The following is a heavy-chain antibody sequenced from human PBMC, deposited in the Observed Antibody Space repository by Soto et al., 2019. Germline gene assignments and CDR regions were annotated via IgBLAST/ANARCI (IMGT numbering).Heavy chain of an antibody. CDR1: GFSLSTTGVC. J-gene: IGHJ3*02. CDR2: IYWDDDK. CDR3: AHRLVNPYYYDSGGAFDI. V-gene: IGHV2-5*02. D-gene: IGHD3-22*01. Sequence: QITLKESGPTLVKPTQTLTLTCTFSGFSLSTTGVCVGWIRQPPGKALEWLALIYWDDDKRYSPSLKSRLTITKDTSTNQVAPTMTHMDPVDTATYYCAHRLVNPYYYDSGGAFDIWGQGTMVTVSS.